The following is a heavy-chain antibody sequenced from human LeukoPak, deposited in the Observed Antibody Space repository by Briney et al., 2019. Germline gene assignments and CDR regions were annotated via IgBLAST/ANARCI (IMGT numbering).Heavy chain of an antibody. CDR2: INHSGST. J-gene: IGHJ4*02. Sequence: SETLSLTCTVSGGSVSSGTYYWSWIRQPPGRGLEWIGEINHSGSTNYNPSLKSRVTISVDTSKNQFSLKLSSVTAADTAVYYCASGPRHYYGSGSYYNVYYFDYWGQGTLVTVSS. D-gene: IGHD3-10*01. V-gene: IGHV4-39*07. CDR1: GGSVSSGTYY. CDR3: ASGPRHYYGSGSYYNVYYFDY.